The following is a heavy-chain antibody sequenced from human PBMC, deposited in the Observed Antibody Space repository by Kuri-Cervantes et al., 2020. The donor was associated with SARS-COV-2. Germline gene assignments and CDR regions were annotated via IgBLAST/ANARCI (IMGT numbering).Heavy chain of an antibody. D-gene: IGHD3-10*01. J-gene: IGHJ4*02. CDR3: ASLDHGLGSYYHTFPHDY. Sequence: GGSLRLSCAASGFTFRSCWMSWVRQAPGKGLEWVAAIKPEGGEKHYVDSVRGRFTISRDDAENSLYLQMNSLRAEDTAVYYCASLDHGLGSYYHTFPHDYWGLGTQVTVSS. CDR1: GFTFRSCW. CDR2: IKPEGGEK. V-gene: IGHV3-7*01.